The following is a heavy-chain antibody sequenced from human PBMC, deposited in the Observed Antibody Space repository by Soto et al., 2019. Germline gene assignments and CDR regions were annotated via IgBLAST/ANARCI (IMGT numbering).Heavy chain of an antibody. CDR1: GGSFSGYS. D-gene: IGHD2-15*01. J-gene: IGHJ5*02. V-gene: IGHV4-34*01. Sequence: PSETLSLTCAVCGGSFSGYSWSWIRQPPGQGLEWIGEFNHSGSTNYNPSLKGRSTISVDTSKNHFALNLPPVTASDTAVYYCARGRDIVPVSTKWFDHLGQGTLVTVSS. CDR2: FNHSGST. CDR3: ARGRDIVPVSTKWFDH.